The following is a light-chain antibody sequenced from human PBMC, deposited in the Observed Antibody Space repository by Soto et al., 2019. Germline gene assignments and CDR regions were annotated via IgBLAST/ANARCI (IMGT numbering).Light chain of an antibody. V-gene: IGLV2-14*03. CDR1: SSDVGAYNF. CDR2: EVS. Sequence: QSVLTQPASVSGSPGQSITISCAGTSSDVGAYNFVSWYQQHPGKAPKLIIYEVSDRPSGVSNRFSGSKSDNTASLTISGLQSEDEADYYCSSYTNTNAWVFGGGTKVTVL. CDR3: SSYTNTNAWV. J-gene: IGLJ3*02.